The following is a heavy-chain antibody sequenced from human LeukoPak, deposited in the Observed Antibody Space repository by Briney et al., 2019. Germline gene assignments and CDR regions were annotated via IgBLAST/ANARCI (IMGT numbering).Heavy chain of an antibody. CDR2: INHSGST. V-gene: IGHV4-34*01. J-gene: IGHJ5*02. Sequence: PSETLSLTCAVYGGSFSGYYWSWIRQPPGEGLEWIGEINHSGSTNYNPSLKSRVTISVDTSKNQFSLKLSSVTAADTAVYYCARARRTMTTVTTWNWFDPWGQGTLVAVSS. CDR3: ARARRTMTTVTTWNWFDP. D-gene: IGHD4-17*01. CDR1: GGSFSGYY.